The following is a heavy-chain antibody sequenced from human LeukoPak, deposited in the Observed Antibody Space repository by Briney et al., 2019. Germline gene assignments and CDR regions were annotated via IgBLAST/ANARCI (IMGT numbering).Heavy chain of an antibody. D-gene: IGHD3-10*01. CDR3: ARAHYYGSGSYYIGVPDD. CDR1: GYTFTSYD. Sequence: ASVKVSCKASGYTFTSYDINWVRQATGQGLEWMGWMNPNSGNTGYAQKFQGRITMTRNTSISTAYMELSRLRSDDTAVYYCARAHYYGSGSYYIGVPDDWGQGTLVTVSS. CDR2: MNPNSGNT. V-gene: IGHV1-8*01. J-gene: IGHJ4*02.